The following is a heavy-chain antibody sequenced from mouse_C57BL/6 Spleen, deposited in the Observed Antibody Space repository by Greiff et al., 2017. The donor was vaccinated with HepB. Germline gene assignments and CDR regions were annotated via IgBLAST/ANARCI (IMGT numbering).Heavy chain of an antibody. D-gene: IGHD4-1*01. V-gene: IGHV1-55*01. CDR1: GYTFTSYW. CDR2: IYPGSGST. Sequence: QVHVKQPGAELVKPGASVKMSCKASGYTFTSYWITWVKQRPGQGLEWIGDIYPGSGSTNYNEKFKSKATLTVDTSSSTAYMQLSSLTSEDSAVYYCARRLGREGYFDYWGQGTTLTVSS. CDR3: ARRLGREGYFDY. J-gene: IGHJ2*01.